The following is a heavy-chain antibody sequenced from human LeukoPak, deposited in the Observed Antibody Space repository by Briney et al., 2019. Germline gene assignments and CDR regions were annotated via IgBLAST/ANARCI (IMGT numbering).Heavy chain of an antibody. V-gene: IGHV3-33*01. CDR3: AREGIAAAGLLDY. D-gene: IGHD6-13*01. CDR2: IWYDGSNK. J-gene: IGHJ4*02. Sequence: GGSLRLSCAASGFTFSSYGMDWVGQAPGKGLEGGAVIWYDGSNKYYADSVKGRFTISRDNSKHTLYLQMNSLRAEDTAVYYCAREGIAAAGLLDYWGQGTLVTVSS. CDR1: GFTFSSYG.